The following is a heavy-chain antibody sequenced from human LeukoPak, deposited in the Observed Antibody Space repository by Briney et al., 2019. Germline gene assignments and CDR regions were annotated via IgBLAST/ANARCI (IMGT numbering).Heavy chain of an antibody. CDR2: IYYSGST. CDR3: ARLDDYNYVVDY. J-gene: IGHJ4*02. CDR1: GGSISSYY. V-gene: IGHV4-59*12. D-gene: IGHD5-24*01. Sequence: SETLSLTCTVSGGSISSYYWSWIRQPPGKGLEWIGYIYYSGSTNYNPSLKSRVTISVDTSKNQFSLRLSSVTALDTAVYYCARLDDYNYVVDYWGQGPLVTVSS.